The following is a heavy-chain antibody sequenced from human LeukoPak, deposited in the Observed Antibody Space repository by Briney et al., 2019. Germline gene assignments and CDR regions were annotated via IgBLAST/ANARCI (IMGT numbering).Heavy chain of an antibody. D-gene: IGHD3-22*01. J-gene: IGHJ3*02. CDR3: ARLLDNDSSGHPDTFDM. V-gene: IGHV4-59*11. CDR2: IFYTGRT. CDR1: GGSMSSHY. Sequence: KPSETLSLTCTVSGGSMSSHYWTWIRQPPGKGLEWIGYIFYTGRTRYNPSLQSRVTISVDTSMNHFSLKLTPVAAADTAAYYCARLLDNDSSGHPDTFDMWGQGTMVSVSS.